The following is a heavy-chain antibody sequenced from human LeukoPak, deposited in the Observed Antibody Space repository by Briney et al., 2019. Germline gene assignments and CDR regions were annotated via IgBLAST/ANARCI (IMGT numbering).Heavy chain of an antibody. D-gene: IGHD5-24*01. CDR3: ARGGLEGLQDN. CDR2: INWNSAST. V-gene: IGHV3-9*01. Sequence: PGGSLRLSCAASGFTFEDYAMHWVRQAPGKGLEWVSGINWNSASTGYADSVKGRFTISRDNAINSLYLQMNSLRADDTGVYYCARGGLEGLQDNWGQGTLVTVSS. CDR1: GFTFEDYA. J-gene: IGHJ4*02.